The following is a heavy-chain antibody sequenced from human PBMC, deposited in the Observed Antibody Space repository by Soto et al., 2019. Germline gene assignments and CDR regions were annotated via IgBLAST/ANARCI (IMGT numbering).Heavy chain of an antibody. Sequence: SETLSLTCAVYGGSFSGYYWSWIRQPPGKGLEWIGEINHSGSTNYNPSLKSRVTISVDTSKNQFSLKLSSVTAADTAVYYCARAEGYYYYYYMDVWGKGTTVTVSS. CDR3: ARAEGYYYYYYMDV. V-gene: IGHV4-34*01. CDR2: INHSGST. J-gene: IGHJ6*03. CDR1: GGSFSGYY.